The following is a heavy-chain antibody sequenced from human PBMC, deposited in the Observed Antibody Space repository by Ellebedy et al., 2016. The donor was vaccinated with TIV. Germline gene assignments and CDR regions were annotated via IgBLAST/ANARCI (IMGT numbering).Heavy chain of an antibody. CDR3: ARSRHQLLQWFSYAFDI. CDR2: IYPGDSDT. V-gene: IGHV5-51*01. J-gene: IGHJ3*02. D-gene: IGHD2-2*01. CDR1: GYSFTTYW. Sequence: GESLKISCKGSGYSFTTYWIAWVRQMPGKGLEWMAIIYPGDSDTRYSPSFQGQVTISADKSISTAYLQWSSLKASDTAMYYCARSRHQLLQWFSYAFDIWGQGTMVTVSS.